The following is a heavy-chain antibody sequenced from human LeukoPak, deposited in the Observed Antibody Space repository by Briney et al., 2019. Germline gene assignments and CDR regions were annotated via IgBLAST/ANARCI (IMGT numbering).Heavy chain of an antibody. CDR3: ARVTRITMVRGVIGDY. Sequence: PSETLSLTCTVSGGSISGYYWSWIRQPPGKGLEWIGSIYYSGSTYYNPSLKSRVTISVDTSKNQFSLKLSSVTAADTAVYYCARVTRITMVRGVIGDYWGQGTLVTVSS. V-gene: IGHV4-59*12. CDR1: GGSISGYY. CDR2: IYYSGST. D-gene: IGHD3-10*01. J-gene: IGHJ4*02.